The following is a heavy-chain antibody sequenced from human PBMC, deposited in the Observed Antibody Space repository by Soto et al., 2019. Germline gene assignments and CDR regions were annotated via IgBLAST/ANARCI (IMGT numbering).Heavy chain of an antibody. CDR3: ASIRDRYDSSGYIDY. D-gene: IGHD3-22*01. V-gene: IGHV4-34*01. CDR2: INHSGST. Sequence: SETLSLTCAVYGGSFSGYYWSWIRQPPGKGLEWIGEINHSGSTNYNPSLKSRVTISVDTSKNQFSLKLSSVTAADTAVYYCASIRDRYDSSGYIDYWGQGTLVTVSS. J-gene: IGHJ4*02. CDR1: GGSFSGYY.